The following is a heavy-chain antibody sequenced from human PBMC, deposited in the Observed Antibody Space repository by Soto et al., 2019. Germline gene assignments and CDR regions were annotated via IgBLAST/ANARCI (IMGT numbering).Heavy chain of an antibody. V-gene: IGHV5-51*01. CDR3: VRRYSNYVRWFDP. CDR1: GYSFTSYW. D-gene: IGHD4-4*01. CDR2: IYPGDSDT. J-gene: IGHJ5*02. Sequence: GESLKISCKGSGYSFTSYWIGWVRQMPGKGLEWMGIIYPGDSDTRYSPSFQGQVTISADKSISTAYLQWSSLKASDTAMYYCVRRYSNYVRWFDPWGQGTLVTVSS.